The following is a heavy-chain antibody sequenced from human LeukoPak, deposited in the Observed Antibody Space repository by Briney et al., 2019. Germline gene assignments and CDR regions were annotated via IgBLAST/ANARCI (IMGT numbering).Heavy chain of an antibody. Sequence: GGSLRLSCAASGFTFSSYSMNWVRHAPGKGMEWVSSISSSRSYIYYADSLKGRFTISRDNAKNSLYLQMNSLRAEDTAVYYCARDLGEEWPELLQQLNYYYGMDVWGQGTTVTVSS. CDR2: ISSSRSYI. D-gene: IGHD1-26*01. CDR3: ARDLGEEWPELLQQLNYYYGMDV. CDR1: GFTFSSYS. V-gene: IGHV3-21*01. J-gene: IGHJ6*02.